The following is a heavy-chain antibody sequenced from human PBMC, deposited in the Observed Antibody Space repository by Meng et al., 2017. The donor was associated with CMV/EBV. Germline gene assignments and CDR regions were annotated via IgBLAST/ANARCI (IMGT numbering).Heavy chain of an antibody. CDR3: TKDADRYCSSTSCVPFNY. Sequence: GESLKISCTASGFTFGDSAMSWVRQAPGEGLEWGGFIRSKAYGGTTEYAASVKGRFTISRDDSKSIAYLQMNSLKTEDTAVYYCTKDADRYCSSTSCVPFNYWGQGTLVTVSS. CDR1: GFTFGDSA. J-gene: IGHJ4*02. D-gene: IGHD2-2*01. V-gene: IGHV3-49*04. CDR2: IRSKAYGGTT.